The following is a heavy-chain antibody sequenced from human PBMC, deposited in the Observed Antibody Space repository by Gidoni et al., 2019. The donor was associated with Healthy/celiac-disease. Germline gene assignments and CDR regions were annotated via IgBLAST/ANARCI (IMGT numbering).Heavy chain of an antibody. Sequence: WMGGIIPIFGTANYAQKFQGRVTITADESTSTAYMELSSLRSEDTAVYYCARPALEIYGDATHVPYFDLWGRGTLVTVSS. CDR2: IIPIFGTA. D-gene: IGHD4-17*01. V-gene: IGHV1-69*01. J-gene: IGHJ2*01. CDR3: ARPALEIYGDATHVPYFDL.